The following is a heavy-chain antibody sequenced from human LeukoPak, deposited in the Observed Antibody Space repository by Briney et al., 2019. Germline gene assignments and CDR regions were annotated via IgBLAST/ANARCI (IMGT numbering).Heavy chain of an antibody. CDR2: IYYSGST. CDR3: ARGRVDDFWSGYYAPSYFDY. D-gene: IGHD3-3*01. J-gene: IGHJ4*02. CDR1: GGSISSYS. Sequence: SETLSLTCTVSGGSISSYSWSWVRQPPGRGLEWIGYIYYSGSTTYNPSLKSRVTISLDTSKNQFSLKLNSVTAADTAVYYCARGRVDDFWSGYYAPSYFDYWGQGTLVTVSS. V-gene: IGHV4-59*12.